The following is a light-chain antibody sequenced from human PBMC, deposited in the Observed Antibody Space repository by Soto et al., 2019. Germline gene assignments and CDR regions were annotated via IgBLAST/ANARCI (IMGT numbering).Light chain of an antibody. CDR1: QTISSW. CDR2: KAS. V-gene: IGKV1-5*03. CDR3: QQYNSYPFT. Sequence: DIQMTQSPSTLSASVGDRVAVTCRASQTISSWLAWYQQKPGKAPNLLIYKASSLQMVVPSRVSGSGSGTEFALPITSLQAAPFETYYCQQYNSYPFTFGYGAKLEIK. J-gene: IGKJ2*01.